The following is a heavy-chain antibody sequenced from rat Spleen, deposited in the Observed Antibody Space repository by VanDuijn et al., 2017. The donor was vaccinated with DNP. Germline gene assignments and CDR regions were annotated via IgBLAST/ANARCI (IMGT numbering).Heavy chain of an antibody. Sequence: EVQLVESGGGLVQPGRSLKLSCAASGFTFSDYYMAWVRQAPTKGLEWVAYIGSDGYAPYYGDSLKGRFTISRDNAKSTLYLQMNSLRSEDMDTYYCIRWNSGHFDYWGQGVMVTVSS. V-gene: IGHV5-22*01. CDR2: IGSDGYAP. D-gene: IGHD4-3*01. J-gene: IGHJ2*01. CDR1: GFTFSDYY. CDR3: IRWNSGHFDY.